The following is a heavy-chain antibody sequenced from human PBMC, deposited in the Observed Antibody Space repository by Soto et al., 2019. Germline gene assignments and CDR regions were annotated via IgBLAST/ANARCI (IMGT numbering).Heavy chain of an antibody. V-gene: IGHV3-15*01. Sequence: PGGSLRLSCAASGFTFSNAWMSWVRQAPGKGLEWVGRIKSKTDGGTTDYAAPVKGRFTISRDDSKNTLYLQMNSLKTEDTAVYYCPPDPVEQCLVDDYYYYMDVWGKGTTVTVSS. CDR2: IKSKTDGGTT. CDR3: PPDPVEQCLVDDYYYYMDV. CDR1: GFTFSNAW. J-gene: IGHJ6*03. D-gene: IGHD6-19*01.